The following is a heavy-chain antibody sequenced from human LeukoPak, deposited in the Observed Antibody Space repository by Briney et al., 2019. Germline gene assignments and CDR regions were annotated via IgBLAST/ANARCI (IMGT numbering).Heavy chain of an antibody. Sequence: SETLSLTCTVSGGSISSYYWSWIRQPPGKGLEWIGYIYYSGSTNYNPSLKSRVTISVDTSKNRFSLKLSSVTAADTAVYYCARDTTMVRGVHYWGQGTLVTVSS. J-gene: IGHJ4*02. V-gene: IGHV4-59*12. CDR2: IYYSGST. CDR1: GGSISSYY. D-gene: IGHD3-10*01. CDR3: ARDTTMVRGVHY.